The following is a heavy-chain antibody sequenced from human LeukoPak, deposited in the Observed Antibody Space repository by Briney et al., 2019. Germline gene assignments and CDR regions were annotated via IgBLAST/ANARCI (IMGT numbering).Heavy chain of an antibody. V-gene: IGHV4-59*08. Sequence: SETLSLTCTVSGGSISSDYWTWIRQPPGKGLEWIGYIYHSGTTNYNPSLKSRVTISIDTSKNQFPLKLSSVTAADTAVYYCARHLNTPMVKAHFDYWGQGTLITVSS. CDR3: ARHLNTPMVKAHFDY. CDR2: IYHSGTT. J-gene: IGHJ4*02. CDR1: GGSISSDY. D-gene: IGHD5-18*01.